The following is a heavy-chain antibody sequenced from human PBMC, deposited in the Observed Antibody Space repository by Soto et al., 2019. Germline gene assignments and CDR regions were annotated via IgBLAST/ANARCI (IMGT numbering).Heavy chain of an antibody. CDR2: IYWDDDM. CDR1: GFSLSSSGVG. V-gene: IGHV2-5*02. CDR3: ARGTGGGNSCYFDY. D-gene: IGHD2-21*02. Sequence: QITLKESGPTLVKPTQTLTLTCSFSGFSLSSSGVGVGWIRQPPGEALEWLALIYWDDDMRYSPSLKRRLTITKDTSKNQVVLTLTDMDPVDIATYYCARGTGGGNSCYFDYWGHGTLVTVSS. J-gene: IGHJ4*01.